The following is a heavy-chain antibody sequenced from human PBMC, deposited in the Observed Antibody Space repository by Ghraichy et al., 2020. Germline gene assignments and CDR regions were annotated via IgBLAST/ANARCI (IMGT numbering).Heavy chain of an antibody. V-gene: IGHV4-39*01. CDR3: ARGNWSGYYNGGDNFDY. CDR1: GGSISSSSYY. D-gene: IGHD3-3*01. CDR2: IYYSGST. Sequence: SQTLSLTCTVSGGSISSSSYYWGWIRQPPGKGLEWIGSIYYSGSTYYNPSLKSRVTISVDTSKNQFSLKLSSVTAADTAVYYCARGNWSGYYNGGDNFDYWGQGTLVTVSS. J-gene: IGHJ4*02.